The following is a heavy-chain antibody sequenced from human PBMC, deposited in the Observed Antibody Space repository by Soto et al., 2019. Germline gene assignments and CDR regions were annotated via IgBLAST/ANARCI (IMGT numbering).Heavy chain of an antibody. CDR2: IIPIFGTA. V-gene: IGHV1-69*13. Sequence: GASVKVSCKASGGTFSSYAISWVRQAPGQGLEWMGGIIPIFGTANYAQKFQGRVTITADESTSIAYMELSSLRSEDTAVYYCARVPPGRYDILTGYYRYYYYYGMDVWGQGTTVTVSS. CDR1: GGTFSSYA. J-gene: IGHJ6*02. D-gene: IGHD3-9*01. CDR3: ARVPPGRYDILTGYYRYYYYYGMDV.